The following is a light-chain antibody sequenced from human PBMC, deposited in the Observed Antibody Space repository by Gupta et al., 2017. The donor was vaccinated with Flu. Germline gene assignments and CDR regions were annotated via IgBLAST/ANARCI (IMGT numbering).Light chain of an antibody. CDR3: QQSLRTLS. J-gene: IGKJ3*01. V-gene: IGKV1-39*01. Sequence: DIQMTQSPSSLSASVGDRVTITCRASQSIDSYLNWYQQKPGSAPILLIYGASTLQSGVPSRFSGSGSGTDFTLTISSLQPEDFATYYCQQSLRTLSFGPGTKVDLK. CDR2: GAS. CDR1: QSIDSY.